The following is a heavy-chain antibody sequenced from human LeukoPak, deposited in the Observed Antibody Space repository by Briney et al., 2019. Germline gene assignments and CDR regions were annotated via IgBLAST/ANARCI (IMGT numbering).Heavy chain of an antibody. J-gene: IGHJ5*02. V-gene: IGHV3-66*01. D-gene: IGHD6-13*01. CDR2: MYSSGTT. CDR1: GFTVSSTY. Sequence: GGSLRLSCSASGFTVSSTYMNWVRQAPGKGLEWVSVMYSSGTTSYADSVKGRFTISRDNSKDSLYLQMNTLGAEDTAVYYCARGQCEAVAGTRTGWFDPWGQGTLVTVSS. CDR3: ARGQCEAVAGTRTGWFDP.